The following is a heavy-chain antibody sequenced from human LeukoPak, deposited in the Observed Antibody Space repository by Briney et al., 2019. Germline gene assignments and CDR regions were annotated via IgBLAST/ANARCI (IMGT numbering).Heavy chain of an antibody. CDR1: GSSINNNF. D-gene: IGHD1-26*01. V-gene: IGHV4-59*01. J-gene: IGHJ4*02. Sequence: PSETLSLTCTVSGSSINNNFWTWIRQPPGKGLEWIGYIYSSGSANYNPSLKSRVTISVDTSKNQFSLKLSSVTAADTAVYYCARGEWDLLFDYWGQGTLVTVSS. CDR3: ARGEWDLLFDY. CDR2: IYSSGSA.